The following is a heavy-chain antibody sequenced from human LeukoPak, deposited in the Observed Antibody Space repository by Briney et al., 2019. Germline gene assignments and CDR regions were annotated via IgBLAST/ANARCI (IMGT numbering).Heavy chain of an antibody. CDR3: ARNPSVNLDYLDY. CDR2: IYYSGST. CDR1: GGSISSYY. Sequence: KPSETLSLTCTVSGGSISSYYWSWIRQPPGKGLEWIGYIYYSGSTNYNPSLKSRVTISVDTSKNQFSLKLSSVTAADTAVYYCARNPSVNLDYLDYWGQGTLVTVSS. J-gene: IGHJ4*02. V-gene: IGHV4-59*01. D-gene: IGHD4-17*01.